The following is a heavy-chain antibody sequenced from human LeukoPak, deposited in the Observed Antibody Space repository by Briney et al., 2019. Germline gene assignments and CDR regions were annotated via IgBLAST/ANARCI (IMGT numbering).Heavy chain of an antibody. Sequence: PGGSLRLSCAASGFTFSTYAMSWVRQAPGKGLEWVSTISSSGGSTYYADSVKGRFTISRDNSKNTVLLQMNSLRAEDTAVYYCAKRDLGYWGQGTLVTVSS. CDR1: GFTFSTYA. J-gene: IGHJ4*02. CDR2: ISSSGGST. CDR3: AKRDLGY. V-gene: IGHV3-23*01.